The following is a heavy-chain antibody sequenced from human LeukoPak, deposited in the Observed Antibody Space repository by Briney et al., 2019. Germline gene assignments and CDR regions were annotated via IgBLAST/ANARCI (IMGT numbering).Heavy chain of an antibody. CDR3: TRRAARWQFDL. J-gene: IGHJ2*01. Sequence: GRSLRLSCAVSGFNFDDYAMHWVRQAPGRGLEWVSGINWKTGNGIYADSVRGRFTISRDNAKNSLYLQMSSLRAEDTALYYCTRRAARWQFDLWGRGTLLTVSS. CDR2: INWKTGNG. CDR1: GFNFDDYA. V-gene: IGHV3-9*01. D-gene: IGHD5-24*01.